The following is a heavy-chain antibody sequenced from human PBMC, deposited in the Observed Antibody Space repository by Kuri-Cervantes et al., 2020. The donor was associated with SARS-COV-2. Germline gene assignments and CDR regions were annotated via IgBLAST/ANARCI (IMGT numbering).Heavy chain of an antibody. CDR2: INHSGST. Sequence: GSLRLSCAVYGGSFSGYYWSWIRQPPGKGLEWIGEINHSGSTNYNPSLKSRVTISVDTSKSQFSLKLSSVTAADTAVYYCAREVEGSDAFDIWGQGTMVTVSS. J-gene: IGHJ3*02. CDR3: AREVEGSDAFDI. CDR1: GGSFSGYY. V-gene: IGHV4-34*01.